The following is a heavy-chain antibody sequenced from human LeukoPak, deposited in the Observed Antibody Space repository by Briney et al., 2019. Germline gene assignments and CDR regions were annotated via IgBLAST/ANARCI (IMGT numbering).Heavy chain of an antibody. CDR3: AKGRYCSSTSCYTLDY. CDR1: GFTFSSYG. Sequence: PGGSLRLSCAASGFTFSSYGMHWVRQAPGKGLEWVAVISYDGSNKYYADSVKGRFTISRDNSKNTLYLQMNSLRAEDTAVYYCAKGRYCSSTSCYTLDYWGQGTLVTVSS. V-gene: IGHV3-30*18. D-gene: IGHD2-2*02. CDR2: ISYDGSNK. J-gene: IGHJ4*02.